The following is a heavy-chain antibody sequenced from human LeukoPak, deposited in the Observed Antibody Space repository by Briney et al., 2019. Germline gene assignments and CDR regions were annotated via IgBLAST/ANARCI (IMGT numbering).Heavy chain of an antibody. Sequence: ASVKVSCKASGYTFTGYYMHWVRQAPGQGLEWMGWINPNSGGTNYAQKFQGRVTMTRDTSISTAYMELSRLRSDDTAVYYCAMSDYGDYFYAFDIWGQGTMVTVSS. D-gene: IGHD4-17*01. V-gene: IGHV1-2*02. J-gene: IGHJ3*02. CDR1: GYTFTGYY. CDR3: AMSDYGDYFYAFDI. CDR2: INPNSGGT.